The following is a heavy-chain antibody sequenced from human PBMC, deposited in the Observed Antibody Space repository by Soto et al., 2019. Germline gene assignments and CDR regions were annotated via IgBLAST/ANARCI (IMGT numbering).Heavy chain of an antibody. CDR2: IWYDGSNK. CDR3: ARAPVGDGAFDI. D-gene: IGHD2-21*02. Sequence: PWVSLRLSCAASGFTFSSYGMHWVRQAPGKGLEWVAVIWYDGSNKYYADSVKGRFTISRDNSKNTLYLQMKSLRAEDTAVYYCARAPVGDGAFDIWGQGTMVTVSS. CDR1: GFTFSSYG. J-gene: IGHJ3*02. V-gene: IGHV3-33*01.